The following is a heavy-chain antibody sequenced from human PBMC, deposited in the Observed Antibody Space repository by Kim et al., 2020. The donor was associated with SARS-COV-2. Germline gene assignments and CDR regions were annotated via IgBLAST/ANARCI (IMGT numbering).Heavy chain of an antibody. CDR2: IYYSGST. CDR3: ARHVTPGWMFDY. V-gene: IGHV4-39*01. Sequence: SETLSLTCTVSGGSISSSSYYWGWIRQPPGKGLEWIGSIYYSGSTYYNPSLKSRVTISVDTSKNQFSLKLSSVTAADTAVYYCARHVTPGWMFDYWGQGTLVTVSS. J-gene: IGHJ4*02. D-gene: IGHD4-4*01. CDR1: GGSISSSSYY.